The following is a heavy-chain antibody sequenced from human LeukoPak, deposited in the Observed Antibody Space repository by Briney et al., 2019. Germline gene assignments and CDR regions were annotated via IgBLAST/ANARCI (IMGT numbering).Heavy chain of an antibody. D-gene: IGHD3-10*01. Sequence: NGSGPTLVNPTQTLTLTCTFSGFSLSTSDGVGVGWIRQPPGKALEWLALIYWDDDKRYSPSLRSRLTITKDTSKNQVVLTMTNVDPVDTATYYCATGGDGRYYQAYDFWGQGAMVTVSS. CDR1: GFSLSTSDGVG. CDR3: ATGGDGRYYQAYDF. J-gene: IGHJ3*01. V-gene: IGHV2-5*02. CDR2: IYWDDDK.